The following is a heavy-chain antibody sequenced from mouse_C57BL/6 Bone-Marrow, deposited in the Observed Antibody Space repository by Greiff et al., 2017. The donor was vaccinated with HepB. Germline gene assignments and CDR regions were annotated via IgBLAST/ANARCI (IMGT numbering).Heavy chain of an antibody. D-gene: IGHD4-1*01. V-gene: IGHV3-6*01. CDR3: ARKELGRNWFAY. J-gene: IGHJ3*01. Sequence: ESGPGLVKPSQSLSLTCSVTGYSITSGYYWNWIRQFPGNKLEWMGYISYDGSNNYNPSLKNRISITRDTSKNQFFLKLNSVTTEDTATYYCARKELGRNWFAYWGQGTLVTVSA. CDR1: GYSITSGYY. CDR2: ISYDGSN.